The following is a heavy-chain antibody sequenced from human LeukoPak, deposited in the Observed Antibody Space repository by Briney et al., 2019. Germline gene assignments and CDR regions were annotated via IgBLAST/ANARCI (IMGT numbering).Heavy chain of an antibody. Sequence: PSETLSLTCAVYGGSFSGYYWSWIRQPPGKGLEWSGEINHSGSTNYNPSLKSRVTISVDTSKNQFSLKLSSVTAADTAVYYCARGRYDSSGYYYLYYFDYWGQGTLVTVSS. CDR2: INHSGST. V-gene: IGHV4-34*01. J-gene: IGHJ4*02. CDR1: GGSFSGYY. CDR3: ARGRYDSSGYYYLYYFDY. D-gene: IGHD3-22*01.